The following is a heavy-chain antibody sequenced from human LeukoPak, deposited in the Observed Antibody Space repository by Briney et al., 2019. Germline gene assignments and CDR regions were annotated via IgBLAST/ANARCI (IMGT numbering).Heavy chain of an antibody. CDR2: ISAYNGNT. V-gene: IGHV1-18*01. CDR3: ARDPRTLTPQYFDY. Sequence: ASVKVSFKASGYTFTSYGISWVRQAPGQGLEWMGWISAYNGNTNYAQKLQGRVTMTTDTSTSTAYMELRSLRSDDTAVYYCARDPRTLTPQYFDYWGQGTLVTVSS. D-gene: IGHD1-14*01. CDR1: GYTFTSYG. J-gene: IGHJ4*02.